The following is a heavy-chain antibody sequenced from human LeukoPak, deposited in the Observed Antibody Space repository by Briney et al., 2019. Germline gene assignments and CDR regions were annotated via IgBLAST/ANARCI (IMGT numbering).Heavy chain of an antibody. J-gene: IGHJ3*01. CDR1: GFTFSNYA. V-gene: IGHV3-23*01. D-gene: IGHD2-15*01. CDR3: AKGQRTRVVVAVVDAFDV. Sequence: GGSLRLSCAASGFTFSNYAMTWVRQAPGKGLEWVSVIGRTGDIFYADSVKGRFTISRDSSKNTLYLHMSSLRAEDTALYYCAKGQRTRVVVAVVDAFDVWGRGALVTVSS. CDR2: IGRTGDI.